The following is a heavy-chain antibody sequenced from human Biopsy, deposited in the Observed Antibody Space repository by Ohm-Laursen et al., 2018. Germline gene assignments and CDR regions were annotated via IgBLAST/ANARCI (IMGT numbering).Heavy chain of an antibody. J-gene: IGHJ3*02. CDR1: GFTFSHAW. V-gene: IGHV3-15*01. CDR2: IKNEIDGGTT. Sequence: LRLSCAASGFTFSHAWMSWVRQAPGKGLEWVGRIKNEIDGGTTDYAAPVKGRFTILRDDSKNMLFLQMDSLKTEDTAVYYCTHHYDASDDVFDIWGQGTVVTVSS. D-gene: IGHD3-22*01. CDR3: THHYDASDDVFDI.